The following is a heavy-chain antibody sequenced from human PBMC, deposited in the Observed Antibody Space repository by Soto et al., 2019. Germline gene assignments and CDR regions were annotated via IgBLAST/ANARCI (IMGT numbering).Heavy chain of an antibody. V-gene: IGHV4-34*01. CDR3: AGGRGVRGSIITTYYYYGMDV. Sequence: LETLSLTCAVYGGSFSAYHWSWIRQPPGKGLEWIGEINHRGSTNYNPSLKSRATISVDTSKNQFSLKLSSVTAADTSMYYCAGGRGVRGSIITTYYYYGMDVWGQGTTVTVSS. J-gene: IGHJ6*02. D-gene: IGHD3-10*01. CDR1: GGSFSAYH. CDR2: INHRGST.